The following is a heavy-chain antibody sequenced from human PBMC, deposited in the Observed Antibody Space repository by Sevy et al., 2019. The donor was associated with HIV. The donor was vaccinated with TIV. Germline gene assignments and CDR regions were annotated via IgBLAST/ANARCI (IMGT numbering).Heavy chain of an antibody. CDR3: ARAYGAGSWEAFET. J-gene: IGHJ3*02. CDR2: ISASSNYI. D-gene: IGHD3-10*01. Sequence: GGSLKLSCAASGFTFSSYTMNWVRQAPGKGLEWVSSISASSNYIYYADSVKGRFTISRDNSKDSLYLQMNSLRAEDTAVYYCARAYGAGSWEAFETWGQGTMVTVSS. CDR1: GFTFSSYT. V-gene: IGHV3-21*01.